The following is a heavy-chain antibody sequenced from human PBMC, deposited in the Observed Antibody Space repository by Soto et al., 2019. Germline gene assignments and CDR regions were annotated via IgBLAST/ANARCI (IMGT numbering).Heavy chain of an antibody. CDR2: FIPILDMA. CDR3: SITYCRDNSCPRDFDF. D-gene: IGHD2-21*01. Sequence: QVQVVQSGAEVKKPESSVKVSCKPSGGTFNTYTVNWVRLAPGHGLEWMGRFIPILDMANYAQKFQDRVTITADRSTFTAYMELNNLTSDDTAVYYCSITYCRDNSCPRDFDFWGPGTRVTVSS. V-gene: IGHV1-69*02. J-gene: IGHJ4*02. CDR1: GGTFNTYT.